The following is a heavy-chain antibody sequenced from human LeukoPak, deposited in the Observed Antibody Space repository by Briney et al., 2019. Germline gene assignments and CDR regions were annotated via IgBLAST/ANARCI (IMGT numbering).Heavy chain of an antibody. D-gene: IGHD5-12*01. J-gene: IGHJ4*02. CDR1: GYNFTNYW. V-gene: IGHV5-51*01. CDR2: IYPGDSDT. CDR3: ARLPGIVATIERYFDC. Sequence: GESLKISCKGSGYNFTNYWIGWVRQMPGKGLEWMGIIYPGDSDTRYSPSFQGQVTISADKSISTAYLQWSSLKASDTAMYYCARLPGIVATIERYFDCWGQGTLVTVSS.